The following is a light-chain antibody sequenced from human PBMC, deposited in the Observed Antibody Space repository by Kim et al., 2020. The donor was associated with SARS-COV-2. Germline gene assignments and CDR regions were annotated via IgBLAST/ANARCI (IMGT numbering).Light chain of an antibody. Sequence: ATINCKSSQSVLYNSNNKNFLAWYQQKPGQPPKLLVYWASTRESGVPDRFSGSGSGTDFTLTISSLQADDVALYYCQQYYTTPYTFGQGTKLEI. J-gene: IGKJ2*01. CDR3: QQYYTTPYT. CDR1: QSVLYNSNNKNF. CDR2: WAS. V-gene: IGKV4-1*01.